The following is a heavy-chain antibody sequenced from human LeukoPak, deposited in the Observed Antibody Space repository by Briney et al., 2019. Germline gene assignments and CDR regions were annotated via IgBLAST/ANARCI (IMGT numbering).Heavy chain of an antibody. J-gene: IGHJ3*02. Sequence: ASVKVSCKASGYTFTGYYMHWVRQAPGQGLEWIGWINPNSGGTNYAEKFQGRFTMTRDTSISTAYMELSRLRSDDTAVYYCARLRLGEFDAFDIWGQGTMVTVSS. CDR1: GYTFTGYY. CDR2: INPNSGGT. V-gene: IGHV1-2*02. D-gene: IGHD3-16*01. CDR3: ARLRLGEFDAFDI.